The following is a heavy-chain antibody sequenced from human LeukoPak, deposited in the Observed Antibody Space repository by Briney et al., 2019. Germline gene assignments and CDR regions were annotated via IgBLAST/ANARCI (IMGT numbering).Heavy chain of an antibody. J-gene: IGHJ4*02. V-gene: IGHV4-59*12. CDR2: IYYSGST. D-gene: IGHD1-14*01. Sequence: PSETLSLTCTVSGGSISSYYWSWIRQPPGKGLEWIGYIYYSGSTNYNPSLKSRVTISVDTSKNQFSLKLSSVTAADTAVYYCAKDHTIRSFDSWGQGTLVTVSS. CDR1: GGSISSYY. CDR3: AKDHTIRSFDS.